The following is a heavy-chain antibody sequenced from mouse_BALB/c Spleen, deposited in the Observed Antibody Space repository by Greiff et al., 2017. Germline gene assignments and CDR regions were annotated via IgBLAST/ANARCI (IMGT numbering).Heavy chain of an antibody. CDR2: ISSGSSTI. CDR3: ARGDYLDY. V-gene: IGHV5-17*02. Sequence: EVKLMESGGGLVQPGGSRKLSCAASGFTFSSFGMHWVRQAPEKGLEWVAYISSGSSTIYYADTVKGRFTISRDNPKNTLFLQMTSLRSEDTAMYYCARGDYLDYWGQGTTLTVSS. J-gene: IGHJ2*01. CDR1: GFTFSSFG.